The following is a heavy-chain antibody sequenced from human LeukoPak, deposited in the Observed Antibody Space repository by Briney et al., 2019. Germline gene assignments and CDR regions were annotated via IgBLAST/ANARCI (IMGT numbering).Heavy chain of an antibody. CDR3: ARVGPYGGNSAPYAFDI. D-gene: IGHD4-23*01. CDR1: GYTFTTYD. Sequence: EASVKVSCTASGYTFTTYDINWVRQATGQGLEWMGWMNPNSGNTGYAQKFQGRVTMTRNTSISTAYMELSSLRSEDTAVYYCARVGPYGGNSAPYAFDIWGQGTMVTVSS. J-gene: IGHJ3*02. V-gene: IGHV1-8*01. CDR2: MNPNSGNT.